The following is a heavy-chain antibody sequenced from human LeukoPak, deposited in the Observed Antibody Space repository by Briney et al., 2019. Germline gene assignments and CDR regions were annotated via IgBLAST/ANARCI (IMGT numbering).Heavy chain of an antibody. V-gene: IGHV3-21*01. D-gene: IGHD6-13*01. CDR1: GFTFSSYS. CDR2: ISSGSIYI. J-gene: IGHJ4*02. Sequence: GGSLRLSCAASGFTFSSYSMNWVRQAPGKGLEWVSFISSGSIYIYYADSVKGRFTISRDNSKNTLYLQMNSLRAEDTAVYYCAKARGVAAPPLDYWGQGTLVTVSS. CDR3: AKARGVAAPPLDY.